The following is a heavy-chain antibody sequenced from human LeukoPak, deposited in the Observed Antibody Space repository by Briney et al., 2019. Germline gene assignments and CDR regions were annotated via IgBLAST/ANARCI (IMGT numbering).Heavy chain of an antibody. J-gene: IGHJ5*02. CDR1: GHSFSSYG. D-gene: IGHD2-8*02. CDR3: AREGALHDTGDHYLSWFDP. V-gene: IGHV1-18*01. Sequence: ASVKVSCKTSGHSFSSYGIAWVRQAPGQGLEWMGWISGYNGKTDYAENLQGRVTMTTGTSTRTGYMELKNLRSDDTAVYYCAREGALHDTGDHYLSWFDPWGQGTLVTVSS. CDR2: ISGYNGKT.